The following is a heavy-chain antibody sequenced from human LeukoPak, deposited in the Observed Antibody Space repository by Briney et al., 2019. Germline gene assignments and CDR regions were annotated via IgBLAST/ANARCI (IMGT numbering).Heavy chain of an antibody. Sequence: PSETLSLTCTVSGDSISSGDYYWHWLRQPAGKRLEWIGRISTSGTPNYNPSFRGRLTISIDTSKNQFSLNLRSVTAAETGIYYCARGPYWGQGTLVTVSS. J-gene: IGHJ4*02. CDR2: ISTSGTP. CDR3: ARGPY. V-gene: IGHV4-61*02. CDR1: GDSISSGDYY.